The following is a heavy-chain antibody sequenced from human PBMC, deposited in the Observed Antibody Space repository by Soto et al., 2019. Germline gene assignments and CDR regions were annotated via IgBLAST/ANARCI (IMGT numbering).Heavy chain of an antibody. V-gene: IGHV1-18*04. CDR1: GYTFTSYG. D-gene: IGHD5-12*01. CDR3: ARDTRMVATQGFDP. CDR2: ISAYNGNT. Sequence: ASVKVSCKASGYTFTSYGISWVRQAPGQGLEWMGWISAYNGNTKYAQKLQGGVTMTTDTSTSTAYMELRSLRSDDTAVYYCARDTRMVATQGFDPWGQGTLVTVSS. J-gene: IGHJ5*02.